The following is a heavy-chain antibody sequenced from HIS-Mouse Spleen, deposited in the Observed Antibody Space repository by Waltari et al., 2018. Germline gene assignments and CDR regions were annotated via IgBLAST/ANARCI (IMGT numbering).Heavy chain of an antibody. CDR2: KKQDGSEK. Sequence: EVQLVESGGGLVQPGGSLRLSCAASGFTFSGYWMRWVRQAPGKGLEWVANKKQDGSEKYYVDSVKGRFTISRDNAKNSLYLQMNSLRAEDTAVYYCARERRGPGWFDPWGQGTLVTVSS. J-gene: IGHJ5*02. D-gene: IGHD5-12*01. CDR1: GFTFSGYW. V-gene: IGHV3-7*01. CDR3: ARERRGPGWFDP.